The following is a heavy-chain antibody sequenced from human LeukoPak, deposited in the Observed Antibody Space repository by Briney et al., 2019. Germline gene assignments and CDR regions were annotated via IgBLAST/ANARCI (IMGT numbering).Heavy chain of an antibody. CDR1: GGSISSYY. CDR2: IYYSGCT. V-gene: IGHV4-59*01. CDR3: ARQVCSSTSCYPYYYYGMDV. Sequence: SETLSLTCTVSGGSISSYYWSWIRQPPGKGLEWIGYIYYSGCTNYNPSLKSRVAISVDTSKNQFSLKLSSVTAADTAVYYCARQVCSSTSCYPYYYYGMDVWGQGTTVTVSS. J-gene: IGHJ6*02. D-gene: IGHD2-2*01.